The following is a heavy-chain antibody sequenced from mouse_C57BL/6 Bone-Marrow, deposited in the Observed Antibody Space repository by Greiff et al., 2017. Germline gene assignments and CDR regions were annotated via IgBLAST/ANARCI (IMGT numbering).Heavy chain of an antibody. CDR1: GYTFTSYW. D-gene: IGHD2-1*01. CDR2: INPSNGGT. V-gene: IGHV1-53*01. CDR3: ARLGIYYGNYGRAMDY. Sequence: VQLQQPGTELVKPGASVKLSCKASGYTFTSYWMHWVKQRPGQGLEWIGNINPSNGGTNYNEKFKSKATLTVDKSSSTAYMQLSSLTSEDSAVYYCARLGIYYGNYGRAMDYWGQGTSVTVSS. J-gene: IGHJ4*01.